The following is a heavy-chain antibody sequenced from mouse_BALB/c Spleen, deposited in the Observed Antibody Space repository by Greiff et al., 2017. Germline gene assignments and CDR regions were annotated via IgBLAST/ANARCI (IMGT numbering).Heavy chain of an antibody. CDR3: ARHGPLTYFYYAMDY. D-gene: IGHD1-1*01. CDR1: GFAFSSYD. V-gene: IGHV5-12-1*01. CDR2: ISSGGGST. J-gene: IGHJ4*01. Sequence: EVKLVESGGGLVKPGGSLKLSCAASGFAFSSYDMSWVRQTPEKRLEWVAYISSGGGSTYYPDTVKGRFTISRDNAKNTLYLQMSSLKSEDTAMYYCARHGPLTYFYYAMDYWGQGTSVTVSS.